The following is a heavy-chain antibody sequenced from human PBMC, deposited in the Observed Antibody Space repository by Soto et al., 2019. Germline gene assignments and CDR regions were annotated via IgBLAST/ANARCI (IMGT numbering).Heavy chain of an antibody. CDR1: GGSISSYY. CDR2: IYYSGST. CDR3: ARHRREWFGELYNEYYYMDV. J-gene: IGHJ6*03. V-gene: IGHV4-59*08. Sequence: PSETLSLTCTVSGGSISSYYWSWIRQPPGKGLEWIGYIYYSGSTNYNPSLKSRVTISVDTSKNQFSLKLSSVTAADTAVYYCARHRREWFGELYNEYYYMDVWGKGTTVTVSS. D-gene: IGHD3-10*01.